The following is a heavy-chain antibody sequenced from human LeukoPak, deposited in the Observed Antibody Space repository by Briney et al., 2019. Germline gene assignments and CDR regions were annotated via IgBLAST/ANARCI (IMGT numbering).Heavy chain of an antibody. Sequence: SETLSLTCTVSGGSISSGSYYWSWIRQPAGKGLEWIGRIYTSGSTNYNPSLKSRVTISVDTSKNQFSLKLTSVTAADTAVYYCAKEEVNSALFGYWGQGTLVTVSS. V-gene: IGHV4-61*02. CDR1: GGSISSGSYY. CDR3: AKEEVNSALFGY. D-gene: IGHD4-23*01. CDR2: IYTSGST. J-gene: IGHJ4*02.